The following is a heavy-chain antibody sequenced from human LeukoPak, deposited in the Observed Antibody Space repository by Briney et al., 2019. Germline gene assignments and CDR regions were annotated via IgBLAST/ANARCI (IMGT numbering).Heavy chain of an antibody. CDR3: ARDAPAASLGTYG. CDR1: GVTVSNNY. D-gene: IGHD6-13*01. CDR2: IFSNGDT. V-gene: IGHV3-66*01. Sequence: GGSLRLSCAASGVTVSNNYMNWVRQAPGKGLEWVSLIFSNGDTHYADSVKGRFTISRDASKNTLYLQMDSLRAEDTAIYYCARDAPAASLGTYGRGQGTLVTVFS. J-gene: IGHJ4*02.